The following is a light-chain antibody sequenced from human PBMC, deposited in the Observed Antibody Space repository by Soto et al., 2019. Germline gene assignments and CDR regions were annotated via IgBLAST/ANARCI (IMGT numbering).Light chain of an antibody. J-gene: IGLJ1*01. Sequence: QSALTQPASVSGSPGQSITISCTGTSRDVGGYNYVSWYQQHPGKAPKLMIYEVSNRPSGVSNRFSGSNSGNTASLTIYGLQAEYEADYYCCSYTSSSIDYVFVTGTKLTVL. V-gene: IGLV2-14*01. CDR3: CSYTSSSIDYV. CDR2: EVS. CDR1: SRDVGGYNY.